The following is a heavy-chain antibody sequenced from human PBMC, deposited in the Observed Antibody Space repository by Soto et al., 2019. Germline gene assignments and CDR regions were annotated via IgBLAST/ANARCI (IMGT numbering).Heavy chain of an antibody. CDR2: IDPSDSYT. V-gene: IGHV5-10-1*01. CDR3: AQGPSNYDNNWFDP. CDR1: VYSFTSYW. Sequence: GESLKSSCKGSVYSFTSYWISWVRQMPGKGLEWMGRIDPSDSYTNYSPSFQGHVTISADKSISTAYLQWSSLKASDTAMYYCAQGPSNYDNNWFDPWGQGTLVTVSS. J-gene: IGHJ5*02. D-gene: IGHD4-4*01.